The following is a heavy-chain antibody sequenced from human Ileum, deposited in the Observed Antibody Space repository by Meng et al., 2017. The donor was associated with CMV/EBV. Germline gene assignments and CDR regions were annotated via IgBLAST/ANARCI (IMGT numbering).Heavy chain of an antibody. Sequence: GGSLRPSCAGSGFTFSSFWIHGVRQAPGKGLEWVANIKQDGSDKNYVVSVKGGFIISRDNTKNSMYLQMNSLRGEDAGLYNGVGGTGWYMDYWGQGALVTVSS. D-gene: IGHD6-19*01. J-gene: IGHJ4*02. V-gene: IGHV3-7*04. CDR1: GFTFSSFW. CDR3: VGGTGWYMDY. CDR2: IKQDGSDK.